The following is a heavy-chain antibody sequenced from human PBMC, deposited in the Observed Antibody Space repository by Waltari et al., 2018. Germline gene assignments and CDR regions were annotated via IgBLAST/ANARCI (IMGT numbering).Heavy chain of an antibody. Sequence: QVQLQESGPGLVKPSETLSLTCAVFGYSISSGYYWGWIRQPPGKGLEWIGSIYHSGSTYYNPSLKSRVTISVDTSKNQFSLKLSSVTAADTAVYYCARDYTITGTTYDYYYMDVWGKGTTVTVSS. J-gene: IGHJ6*03. D-gene: IGHD1-7*01. CDR3: ARDYTITGTTYDYYYMDV. CDR1: GYSISSGYY. CDR2: IYHSGST. V-gene: IGHV4-38-2*02.